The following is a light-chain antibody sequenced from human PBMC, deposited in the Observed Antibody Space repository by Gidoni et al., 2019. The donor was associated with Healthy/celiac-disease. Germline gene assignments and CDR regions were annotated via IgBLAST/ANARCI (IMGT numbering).Light chain of an antibody. CDR2: AAS. CDR3: QQSYSTPPT. V-gene: IGKV1-39*01. J-gene: IGKJ1*01. CDR1: QSISSY. Sequence: IHMTPSPSSLSASVGDRVTITCRASQSISSYLNWYQQKPGKAPKLLIYAASSLQSGVPSRFSGSGSGKDFTLTISSLQPEDFATYYCQQSYSTPPTFGQGTKVEIK.